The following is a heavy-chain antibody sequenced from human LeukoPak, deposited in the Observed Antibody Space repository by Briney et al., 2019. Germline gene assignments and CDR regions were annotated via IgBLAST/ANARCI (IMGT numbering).Heavy chain of an antibody. Sequence: GGSLRLSCAASVFTFSNFWMHWVRQAPGKGLVWVSHVNSDGRSINYAESVKGRFAIARDNAKNTLYLQMNSLRVEDTAVYYCARGRQDLRGYPNWYFDLWGRGTLVTVSS. CDR2: VNSDGRSI. J-gene: IGHJ2*01. D-gene: IGHD4-17*01. V-gene: IGHV3-74*01. CDR3: ARGRQDLRGYPNWYFDL. CDR1: VFTFSNFW.